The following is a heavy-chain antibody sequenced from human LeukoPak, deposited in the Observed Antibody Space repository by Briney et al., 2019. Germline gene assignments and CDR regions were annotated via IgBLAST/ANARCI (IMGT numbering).Heavy chain of an antibody. Sequence: KPSGTLSLTCAVSGGSISSSNWWSWVRQPPGKGLEWIGEIYHSGSTNYNPSLKSRVTISVDKSKNQFSLKLSSVTAADTAVYYCARARGYSYGLGGERWGQGTLVTVSS. CDR2: IYHSGST. D-gene: IGHD5-18*01. CDR3: ARARGYSYGLGGER. J-gene: IGHJ4*02. V-gene: IGHV4-4*02. CDR1: GGSISSSNW.